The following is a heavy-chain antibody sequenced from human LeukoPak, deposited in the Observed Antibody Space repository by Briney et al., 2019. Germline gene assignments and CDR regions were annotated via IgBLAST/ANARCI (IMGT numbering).Heavy chain of an antibody. CDR1: GGSISSGGYY. V-gene: IGHV4-31*03. J-gene: IGHJ4*02. CDR2: IYYSGST. D-gene: IGHD6-13*01. Sequence: SETLSLTCTVFGGSISSGGYYWSWIRQHPGKGLEWIGYIYYSGSTYYNPSLKSRVTISVDTSKNQFSMKLSSVTAADTAVYYCARSSSSWYGRGDYWGQGTLVTVSS. CDR3: ARSSSSWYGRGDY.